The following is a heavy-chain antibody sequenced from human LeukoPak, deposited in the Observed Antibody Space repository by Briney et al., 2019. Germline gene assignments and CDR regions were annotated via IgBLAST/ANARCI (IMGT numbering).Heavy chain of an antibody. D-gene: IGHD4-17*01. CDR2: ISRTGNTI. CDR1: GFIFNDYY. V-gene: IGHV3-11*01. Sequence: GGSLRLSCTASGFIFNDYYMSWIRQTPGKGLEWLSYISRTGNTIYYRDSVKGRFTISRDNANNQLHLQMDNLRAEDTAVYFCARDLGSSTVTTAFDYWGQATLVTVSS. J-gene: IGHJ4*02. CDR3: ARDLGSSTVTTAFDY.